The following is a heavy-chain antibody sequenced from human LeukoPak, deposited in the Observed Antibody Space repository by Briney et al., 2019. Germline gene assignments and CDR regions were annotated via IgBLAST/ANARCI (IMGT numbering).Heavy chain of an antibody. Sequence: SQTLSLTCAVSGGSISSGGYSWSWIRQPPGKGLEWIGYIYYSGSTYYNPSLKSRVTISVDTSKNQFSLKLSSVTAADTAVYYCARRGDKGFDPWGQGTLVTVSP. V-gene: IGHV4-30-4*07. J-gene: IGHJ5*02. CDR3: ARRGDKGFDP. CDR1: GGSISSGGYS. CDR2: IYYSGST.